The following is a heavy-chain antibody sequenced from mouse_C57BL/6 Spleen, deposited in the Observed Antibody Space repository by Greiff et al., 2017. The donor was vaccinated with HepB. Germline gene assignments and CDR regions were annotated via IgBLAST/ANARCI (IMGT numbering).Heavy chain of an antibody. D-gene: IGHD1-1*01. Sequence: QVQLKESGAELARPGASVKLSCKASGYTFTSYGISWVKQRTGQGLEWIGEIYPRSGNTYYNEKFKGKATLTAAKSSSTAYMELRSLPSEDSAVYFCARRDTTVVSPFAYWGQGTLVTVSA. J-gene: IGHJ3*01. CDR3: ARRDTTVVSPFAY. V-gene: IGHV1-81*01. CDR2: IYPRSGNT. CDR1: GYTFTSYG.